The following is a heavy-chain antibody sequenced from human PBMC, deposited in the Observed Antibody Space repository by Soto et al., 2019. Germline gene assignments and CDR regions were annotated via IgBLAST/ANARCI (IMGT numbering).Heavy chain of an antibody. CDR1: GGSISSYY. CDR2: IYYSGST. D-gene: IGHD6-13*01. J-gene: IGHJ3*02. Sequence: SETLSLTCTVSGGSISSYYWSWIRQPPGKGLEWIGYIYYSGSTNYNPSLKSRVTISVDTSKNQFSLKLSSVTAADTAVYYCARGQRYSSSWYQLPGAFDIWGQGTMVTVSS. CDR3: ARGQRYSSSWYQLPGAFDI. V-gene: IGHV4-59*12.